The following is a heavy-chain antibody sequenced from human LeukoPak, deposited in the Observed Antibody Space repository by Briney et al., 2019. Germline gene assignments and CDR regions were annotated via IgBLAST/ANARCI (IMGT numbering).Heavy chain of an antibody. V-gene: IGHV3-13*01. CDR2: ITNVGDT. CDR3: ARVLRDSGGWYHFDC. CDR1: GFTFSAYD. Sequence: GGSLRLSCAASGFTFSAYDIDWVRHASGKGLEWVSGITNVGDTHYPDSVKGRFTISRENAKNSLYLQLNNLRAGDTAVYYCARVLRDSGGWYHFDCWGQGTLVTVSS. J-gene: IGHJ4*02. D-gene: IGHD6-19*01.